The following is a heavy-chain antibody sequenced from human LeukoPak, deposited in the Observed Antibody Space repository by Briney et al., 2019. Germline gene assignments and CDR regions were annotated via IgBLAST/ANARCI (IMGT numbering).Heavy chain of an antibody. V-gene: IGHV4-4*07. CDR2: IYASGST. CDR1: GGSISGYY. J-gene: IGHJ6*04. CDR3: VRGQMSGGYDPLYMDV. D-gene: IGHD1-26*01. Sequence: SETLSLTCSVSGGSISGYYWNWIRQPAGKGLEWIGRIYASGSTNYNPSLKSRVTMSVDTSKKQFSLKLSSVTAADTAVYFCVRGQMSGGYDPLYMDVWGKGTTVTVSS.